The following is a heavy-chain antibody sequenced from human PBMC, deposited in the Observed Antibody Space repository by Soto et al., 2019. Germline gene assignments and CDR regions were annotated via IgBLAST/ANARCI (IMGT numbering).Heavy chain of an antibody. CDR3: ARGRYCLTGRCFPNWFDS. J-gene: IGHJ5*01. D-gene: IGHD7-27*01. CDR1: GDSISNLDYF. V-gene: IGHV4-30-4*01. CDR2: IYKSATT. Sequence: SETLSLTCSVSGDSISNLDYFWAWIRQPPGQALEYIGYIYKSATTYYNPSFESRVAISVDTSKSQFSLNATSVTAADTAVYFCARGRYCLTGRCFPNWFDSWGQGALVTGSS.